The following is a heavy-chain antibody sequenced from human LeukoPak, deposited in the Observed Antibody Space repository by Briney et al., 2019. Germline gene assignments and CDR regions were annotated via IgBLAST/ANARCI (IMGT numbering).Heavy chain of an antibody. J-gene: IGHJ4*02. CDR1: GFTLSNYW. CDR2: IKPDGSEK. Sequence: GGSLRLSCVASGFTLSNYWVTWVRQAPGKGLEWVANIKPDGSEKSYVDSVKGRFSISRDNAKNSLYLQMNTLRAEDTAVYLCARAARPDFWGQGTLVTVSS. CDR3: ARAARPDF. V-gene: IGHV3-7*04.